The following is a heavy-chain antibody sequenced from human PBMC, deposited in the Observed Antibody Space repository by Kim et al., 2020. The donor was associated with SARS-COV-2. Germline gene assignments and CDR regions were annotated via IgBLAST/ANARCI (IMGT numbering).Heavy chain of an antibody. V-gene: IGHV4-34*01. J-gene: IGHJ5*02. CDR2: INHSGST. CDR3: ARGVAAAVTFWFDP. CDR1: GGSFSGYY. Sequence: SETLSLTCAVYGGSFSGYYWSWIRQPPGKGLEWIGEINHSGSTNYNPSLKSRVTISVDTSKNQFSLKLSSVTAADTAVYYCARGVAAAVTFWFDPWGQGTLVTVSS. D-gene: IGHD6-13*01.